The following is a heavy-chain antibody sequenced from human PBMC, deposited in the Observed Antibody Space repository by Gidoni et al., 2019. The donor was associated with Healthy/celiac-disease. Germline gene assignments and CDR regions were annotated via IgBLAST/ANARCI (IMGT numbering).Heavy chain of an antibody. CDR2: ISYDGSNK. Sequence: QVQLVESGGGVVQPGRSLRLSCAASGFTFSSYGMHWVRQAPGKWLEWVAVISYDGSNKYYADSVKGRFTISRDNSKNTLYLQMNSLRAEDTAVYYCANNPAFSTVRPYWGQGTLVTVSS. V-gene: IGHV3-30*18. CDR3: ANNPAFSTVRPY. D-gene: IGHD4-4*01. J-gene: IGHJ4*02. CDR1: GFTFSSYG.